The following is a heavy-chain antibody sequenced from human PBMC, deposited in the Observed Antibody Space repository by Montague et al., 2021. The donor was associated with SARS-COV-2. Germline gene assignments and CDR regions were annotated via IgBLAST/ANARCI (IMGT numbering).Heavy chain of an antibody. CDR3: ARDNYYYDTSGYPDY. Sequence: SRSISWAASGFTFSSYEMNWLRQAPGKGLEWVSYISSSGITIYYADSVKGRFTISRDNAKNSLYLQMNSLRAEDTAVYYCARDNYYYDTSGYPDYWGQGTLVTVSS. CDR1: GFTFSSYE. CDR2: ISSSGITI. D-gene: IGHD3-22*01. V-gene: IGHV3-48*03. J-gene: IGHJ4*02.